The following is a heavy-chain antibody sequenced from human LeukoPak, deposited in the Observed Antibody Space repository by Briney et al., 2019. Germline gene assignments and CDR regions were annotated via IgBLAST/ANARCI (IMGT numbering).Heavy chain of an antibody. Sequence: GASVKVSCKASGGTFSSYAISWVRQAPGQGLEWMGRIIPILGIANYAQKFQGRVTITADKSTSTAYMELSSLRSEDTAVYYCATKGLGIGAPGYYGMDVWGQGTTVTVSS. CDR2: IIPILGIA. CDR1: GGTFSSYA. V-gene: IGHV1-69*04. D-gene: IGHD7-27*01. J-gene: IGHJ6*02. CDR3: ATKGLGIGAPGYYGMDV.